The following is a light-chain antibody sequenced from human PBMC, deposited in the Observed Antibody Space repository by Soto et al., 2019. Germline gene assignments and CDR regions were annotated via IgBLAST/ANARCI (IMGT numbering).Light chain of an antibody. Sequence: EIVLTHSPGTLSLSPWERATLSCRASQSVRSSHLAWYQQMPGQAPRLLIYGTSNRATGIPDRFSGSGSGTDFTLTISRPEPEDFAVYYCQQYSNSPLNFGGGTKVDIK. CDR1: QSVRSSH. V-gene: IGKV3-20*01. CDR2: GTS. CDR3: QQYSNSPLN. J-gene: IGKJ4*01.